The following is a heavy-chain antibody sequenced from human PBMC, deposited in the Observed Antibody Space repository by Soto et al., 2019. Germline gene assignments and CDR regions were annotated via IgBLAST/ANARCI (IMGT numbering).Heavy chain of an antibody. D-gene: IGHD2-15*01. CDR3: ARAVVVVAAIVRYFDL. J-gene: IGHJ2*01. CDR1: GDSVSSNSAA. CDR2: TYYRSKWYN. V-gene: IGHV6-1*01. Sequence: SQTLSLTCAISGDSVSSNSAAWNWIRQSPSRGLEWLGRTYYRSKWYNDYAVSVKSRITINPDTSKNQFSLQLNSVTPEDTAVYYCARAVVVVAAIVRYFDLWGRGTLVTVLL.